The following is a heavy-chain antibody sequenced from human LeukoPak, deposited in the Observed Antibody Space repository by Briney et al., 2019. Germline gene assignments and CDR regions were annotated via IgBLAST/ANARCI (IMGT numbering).Heavy chain of an antibody. CDR2: INPSGGST. V-gene: IGHV1-46*01. Sequence: GASVKVSCKASGYTFTSNYMHWGRQPPGQGLGWMGIINPSGGSTSYAQKFQGRVTMTRDTSTSTVYMELSSLGSEDTAVYYCARAKTYYYGSGSYSLDYWGQGTLVTVSS. D-gene: IGHD3-10*01. CDR3: ARAKTYYYGSGSYSLDY. J-gene: IGHJ4*02. CDR1: GYTFTSNY.